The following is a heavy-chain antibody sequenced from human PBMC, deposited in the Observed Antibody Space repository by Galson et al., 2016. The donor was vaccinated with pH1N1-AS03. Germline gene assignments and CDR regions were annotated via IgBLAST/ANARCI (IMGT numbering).Heavy chain of an antibody. CDR3: ARTAVSIPGTREWYFDL. CDR1: GGSIRNTFYF. V-gene: IGHV4-39*07. Sequence: SETLSLTCPVSGGSIRNTFYFWGWVRQPPGRGLEWIGSNFYTGSAYYNPSLESRVTISIDTSRNQFSLNLASVTAADTAVYYCARTAVSIPGTREWYFDLWGRGSLVTVSS. D-gene: IGHD1-26*01. J-gene: IGHJ2*01. CDR2: NFYTGSA.